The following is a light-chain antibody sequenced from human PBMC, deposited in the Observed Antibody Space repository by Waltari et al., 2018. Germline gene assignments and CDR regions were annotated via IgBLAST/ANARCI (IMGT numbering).Light chain of an antibody. CDR3: QQYNRFSP. CDR1: EAINKW. Sequence: DTQLSHFPSTLAASVGDRVPITCRAREAINKWLAWYQQKPGKAPKVLIYDASTLQSGVPSRFSGSGSGTEFTLTIDSLQPDDFATYYCQQYNRFSPFGQGTNVEVK. CDR2: DAS. J-gene: IGKJ1*01. V-gene: IGKV1-5*01.